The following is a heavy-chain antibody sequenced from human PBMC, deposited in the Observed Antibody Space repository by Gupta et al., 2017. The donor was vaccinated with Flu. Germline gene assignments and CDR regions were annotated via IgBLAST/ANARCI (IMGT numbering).Heavy chain of an antibody. Sequence: EVQLVESGGGLVQPGGSLRLPCVASGFSFSGQDMSWVRQAPGRGLEWISFISSRGDIYYGDTVRGRFTISRDNTKNSLYLQMSGLRDEDTALYYCARGHWDKWGQGTQVTVSS. J-gene: IGHJ4*02. CDR1: GFSFSGQD. V-gene: IGHV3-48*03. D-gene: IGHD1-26*01. CDR3: ARGHWDK. CDR2: ISSRGDI.